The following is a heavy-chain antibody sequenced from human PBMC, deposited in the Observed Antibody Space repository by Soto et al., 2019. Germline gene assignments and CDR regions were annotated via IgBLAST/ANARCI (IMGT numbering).Heavy chain of an antibody. V-gene: IGHV2-5*02. CDR1: GFSLSTSGVG. Sequence: QITLKESGPTLVKPTQTLTLTCTFSGFSLSTSGVGLGWIRQPPGKALEWLALIYWDDDKRYSPSLKSRLTITKDTSKNQVVLTMTNMDPVDTATYYCAHRRNYGDYVDYWGQGTLVTVSS. J-gene: IGHJ4*02. CDR2: IYWDDDK. D-gene: IGHD4-17*01. CDR3: AHRRNYGDYVDY.